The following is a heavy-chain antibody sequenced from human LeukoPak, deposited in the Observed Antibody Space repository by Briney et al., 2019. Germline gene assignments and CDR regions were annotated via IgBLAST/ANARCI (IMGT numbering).Heavy chain of an antibody. J-gene: IGHJ4*02. Sequence: GGSLGLSCAASGFTFSSYGMHWVRQAPGKGLEWVAFIRYDGSNKYYADSVKGRFTISRDNSKNTLYLQMNSLRAGDTAVYYCAKGSGYYDFWSAEALGDYWGQGTLVTVSS. V-gene: IGHV3-30*02. D-gene: IGHD3-3*01. CDR3: AKGSGYYDFWSAEALGDY. CDR2: IRYDGSNK. CDR1: GFTFSSYG.